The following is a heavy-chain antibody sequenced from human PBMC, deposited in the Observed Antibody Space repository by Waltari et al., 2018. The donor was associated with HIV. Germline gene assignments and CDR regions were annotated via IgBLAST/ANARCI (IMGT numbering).Heavy chain of an antibody. J-gene: IGHJ4*02. D-gene: IGHD1-26*01. CDR3: PRGSGSSKGGFDY. Sequence: EVQLVESGGDFVQPVGSLRLSCAASGLPFSNYEMTWIRQAPGRGLEWLSYISTSGSSIYYADSVKGRFTISRDNAKNLLYLQMNNPRVEDMAVYYCPRGSGSSKGGFDYWGQGTLVTVSS. V-gene: IGHV3-48*03. CDR1: GLPFSNYE. CDR2: ISTSGSSI.